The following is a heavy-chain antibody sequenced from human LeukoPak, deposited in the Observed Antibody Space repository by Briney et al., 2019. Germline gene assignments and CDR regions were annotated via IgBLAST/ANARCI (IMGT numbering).Heavy chain of an antibody. J-gene: IGHJ4*02. D-gene: IGHD3-10*01. Sequence: GGSLRLSCAASGFTFSSYAMSWVRQAPGKGLEWVSAISGSGGSTYYADSVKGRFTISRDNSKNTLYLQMNSLRAEGTAVYYCAKDLVGSGSYFASDYWGQGTLVTVSS. CDR1: GFTFSSYA. V-gene: IGHV3-23*01. CDR2: ISGSGGST. CDR3: AKDLVGSGSYFASDY.